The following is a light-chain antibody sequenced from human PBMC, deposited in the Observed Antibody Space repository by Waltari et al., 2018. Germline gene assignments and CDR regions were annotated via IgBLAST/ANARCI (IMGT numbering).Light chain of an antibody. CDR2: AAS. V-gene: IGKV1-39*01. CDR3: QQSYSTPRRS. Sequence: DIQMTQSPSSLSASVGDRVTITCRASQSISSYLNWYQQKPGKAPKLLIYAASRLRSGVASRCSGSGSGTDFTLTISSLQPEDFASYYCQQSYSTPRRSFGQGTKLEIK. CDR1: QSISSY. J-gene: IGKJ2*03.